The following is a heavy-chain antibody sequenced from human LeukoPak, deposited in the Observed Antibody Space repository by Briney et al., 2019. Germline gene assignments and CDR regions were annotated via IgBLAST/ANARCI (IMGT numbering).Heavy chain of an antibody. CDR3: ASLTMLRGLAWFDP. J-gene: IGHJ5*02. V-gene: IGHV4-39*01. D-gene: IGHD3-10*01. CDR2: IYYSGNT. CDR1: GGSISSSGYY. Sequence: SETLSLTCTVSGGSISSSGYYWGWIRQPPGKGLEWIGTIYYSGNTYYNPSLKSRVTISVDTSKNQFSLKLSSVTAADTAVYYCASLTMLRGLAWFDPWGQGTLVTVSS.